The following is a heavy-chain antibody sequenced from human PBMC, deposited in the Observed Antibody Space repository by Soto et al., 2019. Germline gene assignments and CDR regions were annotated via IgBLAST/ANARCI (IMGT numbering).Heavy chain of an antibody. CDR2: MNPGSGDT. CDR1: GYSFTNND. J-gene: IGHJ5*02. V-gene: IGHV1-8*01. CDR3: ARMATFGSLNWFDT. Sequence: ASVKVSCKASGYSFTNNDVSWVRQATGQGLEWMGWMNPGSGDTGYAQKFQGRVTMTRDISIATAYMELSSLRSDDTAIYYCARMATFGSLNWFDTWGQGTLVTVSS. D-gene: IGHD3-16*01.